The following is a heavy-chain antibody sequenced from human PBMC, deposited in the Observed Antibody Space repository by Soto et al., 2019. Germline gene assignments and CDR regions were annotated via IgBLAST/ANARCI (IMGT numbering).Heavy chain of an antibody. D-gene: IGHD3-3*01. Sequence: PSETLSLTCVVSAGAISSYDWWTWVRQPPGKGLEWIGKMYHSGGADYSPSLKSRVTISADSSKTHFSLRLTGVTAADRAVYYCATGNVDSMLEYWGQGTQVTVSS. CDR1: AGAISSYDW. J-gene: IGHJ4*02. CDR2: MYHSGGA. V-gene: IGHV4-4*02. CDR3: ATGNVDSMLEY.